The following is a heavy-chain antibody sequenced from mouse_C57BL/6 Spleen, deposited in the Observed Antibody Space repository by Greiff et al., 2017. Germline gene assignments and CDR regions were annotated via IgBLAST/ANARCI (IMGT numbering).Heavy chain of an antibody. CDR2: INPGSGGT. CDR1: GYAFTNYL. CDR3: ARRKDDEYYFDY. Sequence: QVQLQQSGAELVRPGTSVTVSCKASGYAFTNYLIEWVKQRPGQGLEWIGVINPGSGGTNYNEKFKGKATLTADKSSSTAYMQLSSLTSEDSAVYFCARRKDDEYYFDYWGQGTTLTVSS. V-gene: IGHV1-54*01. J-gene: IGHJ2*01. D-gene: IGHD2-12*01.